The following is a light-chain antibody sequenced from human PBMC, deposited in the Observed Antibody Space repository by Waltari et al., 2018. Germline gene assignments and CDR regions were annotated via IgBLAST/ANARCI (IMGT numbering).Light chain of an antibody. V-gene: IGKV4-1*01. CDR1: QSVLYNSDNKNY. J-gene: IGKJ2*01. CDR3: QQYYSTPQT. Sequence: DIVMTQSPDSLAVSLGERATIHCKSSQSVLYNSDNKNYLAWYQQKPGQPPKLLIYWASTRESGVPDRFSGSGSGTDFTLTISSLQAEDVAVYYCQQYYSTPQTFGQGTKLEIK. CDR2: WAS.